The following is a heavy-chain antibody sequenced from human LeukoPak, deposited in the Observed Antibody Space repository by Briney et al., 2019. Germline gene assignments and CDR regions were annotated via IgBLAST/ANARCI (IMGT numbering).Heavy chain of an antibody. D-gene: IGHD2-15*01. J-gene: IGHJ4*02. V-gene: IGHV7-4-1*02. Sequence: ASVKVSCKASGYIFTNYPMSWVRQAPGQGLEWMGWINTNTGNPTYAQGFTERFVFSWDTSVSTAYLQISSLKAEDTAVYYCARDSYCSGGTCYSRVGYWGQGTVVTVSS. CDR3: ARDSYCSGGTCYSRVGY. CDR2: INTNTGNP. CDR1: GYIFTNYP.